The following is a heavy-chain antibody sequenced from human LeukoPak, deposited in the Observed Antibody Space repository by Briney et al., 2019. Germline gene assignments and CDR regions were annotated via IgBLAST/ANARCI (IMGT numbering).Heavy chain of an antibody. CDR3: ARLGVPTLGGVIVSSYFFDY. V-gene: IGHV5-51*01. CDR1: GYSFTKYW. CDR2: IYPGDSDA. Sequence: GESLEISCKASGYSFTKYWIVWVRQMPGKGLEWMGFIYPGDSDARYSPSFQGQVTISADKSVSTAHLQWGSLKASDTAIYYCARLGVPTLGGVIVSSYFFDYWGQGTLVTVSS. D-gene: IGHD3-16*02. J-gene: IGHJ4*02.